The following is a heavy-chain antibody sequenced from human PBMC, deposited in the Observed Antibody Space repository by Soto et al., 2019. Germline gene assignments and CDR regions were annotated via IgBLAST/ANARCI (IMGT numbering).Heavy chain of an antibody. CDR1: GFTFSSYA. CDR2: ISGSGGST. Sequence: GGSLRLSCAASGFTFSSYAMSWVRQAPGKGLEWVSAISGSGGSTYYADSVKGRFTISRDNSKNTLYLQMNSLRAEDTAVYYCAKARVRGLFVLGLGYYFDYWGQGTLVTVSS. CDR3: AKARVRGLFVLGLGYYFDY. V-gene: IGHV3-23*01. D-gene: IGHD2-21*01. J-gene: IGHJ4*02.